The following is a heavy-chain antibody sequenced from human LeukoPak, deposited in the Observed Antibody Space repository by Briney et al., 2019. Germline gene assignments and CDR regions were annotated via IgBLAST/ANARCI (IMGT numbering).Heavy chain of an antibody. D-gene: IGHD3-22*01. V-gene: IGHV7-4-1*02. J-gene: IGHJ4*02. CDR2: INTNSGKP. Sequence: ASVKVSCKASGYTFTRYAMNWVRQAPGQGLEWMGWINTNSGKPTYAQGFTGRFVFSLDTSVSTACLQISSLKAGDTAVYYCARYYYDSSGNGNYLDYWGQGTLVTVSS. CDR3: ARYYYDSSGNGNYLDY. CDR1: GYTFTRYA.